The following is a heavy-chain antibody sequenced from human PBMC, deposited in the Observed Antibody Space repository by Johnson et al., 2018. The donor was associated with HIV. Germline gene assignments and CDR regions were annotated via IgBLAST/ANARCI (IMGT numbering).Heavy chain of an antibody. D-gene: IGHD7-27*01. CDR3: APLGDAFDI. CDR2: ISYDGKST. V-gene: IGHV3-30*04. CDR1: GFTFRSYA. J-gene: IGHJ3*02. Sequence: QVQLVESGGGVVQPGRSLRLSCAASGFTFRSYAMHLVRQAPGKGLEWVAVISYDGKSTYYADSVKGRFTISRDNSKNTLYLQMNSLRAEDTAVYYCAPLGDAFDIWGQGTMVTVSS.